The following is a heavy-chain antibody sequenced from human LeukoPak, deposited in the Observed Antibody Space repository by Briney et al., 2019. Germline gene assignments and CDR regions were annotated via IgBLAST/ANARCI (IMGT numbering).Heavy chain of an antibody. Sequence: ASVKVSCKASGYTFTSYDINWVRQATGQGLEWMGWMNPSSGNTGYAQKFQGRVTMTRNTSISTAYMELSSLRSEDTAVYYCARSVRIGTYYYYYGMDVWGQGTTVTVSS. CDR1: GYTFTSYD. CDR3: ARSVRIGTYYYYYGMDV. D-gene: IGHD3-10*02. CDR2: MNPSSGNT. J-gene: IGHJ6*02. V-gene: IGHV1-8*01.